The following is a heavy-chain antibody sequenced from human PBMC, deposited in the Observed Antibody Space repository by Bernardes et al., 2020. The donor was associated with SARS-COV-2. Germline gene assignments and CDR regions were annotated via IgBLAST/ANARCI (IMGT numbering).Heavy chain of an antibody. V-gene: IGHV3-7*03. CDR3: AGECI. CDR1: GFTSTNYW. Sequence: GGSLRLSCVASGFTSTNYWMHWVRQAPGKGLELVANIKPDGTEKFYADSVKGRFTIFRDNAKNSLYLQMSSLRAEDTAVYYCAGECIWGQGTLVTVSS. CDR2: IKPDGTEK. J-gene: IGHJ1*01. D-gene: IGHD2-8*01.